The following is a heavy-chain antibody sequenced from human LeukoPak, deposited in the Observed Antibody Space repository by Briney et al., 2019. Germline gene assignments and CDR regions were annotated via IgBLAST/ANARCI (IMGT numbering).Heavy chain of an antibody. Sequence: GGSLRLSCAAPGFTFSNYGMHWVRQAPGKGLEWVAFIPYDGSNKYYADSVKGRFTISRDNSKNTLYLQMNSLRAEDTAVYYCAKDICGGDCYPSGGYWGQGTLVTVSS. CDR3: AKDICGGDCYPSGGY. J-gene: IGHJ4*02. D-gene: IGHD2-21*01. CDR2: IPYDGSNK. V-gene: IGHV3-30*02. CDR1: GFTFSNYG.